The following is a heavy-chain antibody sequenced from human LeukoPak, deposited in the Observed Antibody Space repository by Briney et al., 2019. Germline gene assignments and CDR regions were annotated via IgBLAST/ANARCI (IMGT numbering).Heavy chain of an antibody. CDR2: TYHNGNT. CDR3: ARAYHSSWYLNWFDP. J-gene: IGHJ5*02. V-gene: IGHV4-38-2*01. Sequence: SETLSLTCAVSGYSIYSVFYWGWIRQPPRKGLEWIGSTYHNGNTYSNPPLKSRVTISVDTSKNEFSLKLSSVTAADTAVYYCARAYHSSWYLNWFDPWGQGTLVTVSS. D-gene: IGHD6-13*01. CDR1: GYSIYSVFY.